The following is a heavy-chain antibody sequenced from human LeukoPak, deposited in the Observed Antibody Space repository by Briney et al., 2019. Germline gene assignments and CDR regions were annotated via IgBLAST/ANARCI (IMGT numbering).Heavy chain of an antibody. V-gene: IGHV4-59*01. J-gene: IGHJ4*02. CDR1: GGSFSGYY. CDR3: ARVRPPYLFDY. D-gene: IGHD2-2*02. Sequence: KPSETLSLTCAVYGGSFSGYYWSWIRQPPGKGLEWIGYIYYSGSTNYNPSLKSRVTISVDTSKNQFSLKLSSVTAADTAVYYCARVRPPYLFDYWGQGTLVTVSS. CDR2: IYYSGST.